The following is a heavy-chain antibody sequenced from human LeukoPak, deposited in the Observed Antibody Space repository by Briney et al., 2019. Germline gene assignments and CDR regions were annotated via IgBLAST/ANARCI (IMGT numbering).Heavy chain of an antibody. J-gene: IGHJ3*02. CDR3: AREIFNGFDI. Sequence: TGGSLRLSCAASGFTFSSFVMHWVRQAPGKGLEWVAVISYDGSNKDYADSVKGRFTISRDNSKNTLFLQMNSLRAEDTAVYYCAREIFNGFDIWGQGTMVTVSS. V-gene: IGHV3-30-3*01. CDR1: GFTFSSFV. CDR2: ISYDGSNK.